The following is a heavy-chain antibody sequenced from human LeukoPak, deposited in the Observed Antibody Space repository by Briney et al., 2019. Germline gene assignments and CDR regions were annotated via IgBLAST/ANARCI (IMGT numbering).Heavy chain of an antibody. V-gene: IGHV3-30*18. Sequence: GGSLRLSCAASGFTFSSYGMHWVRQAPGKGLEWVAVISYDGSNKYYADSVKGRFTISRDNSKNTLYLQMNSLRAEGTAVYYCAKGSWELSFDYWGQGTLVTVSS. D-gene: IGHD1-26*01. CDR3: AKGSWELSFDY. CDR1: GFTFSSYG. J-gene: IGHJ4*02. CDR2: ISYDGSNK.